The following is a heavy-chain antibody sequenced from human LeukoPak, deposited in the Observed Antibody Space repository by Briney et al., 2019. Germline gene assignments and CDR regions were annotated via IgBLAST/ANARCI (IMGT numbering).Heavy chain of an antibody. Sequence: PGGSLRLSCAASGFTFSSYAMHWVRQAPGKGLEWVAVISYDGSNKYYADSVKGRFTISRDNSKNTLYLQMNSLRAEDTAVYFCARGGSTPSSSHFHHWGQGTLVTVSS. V-gene: IGHV3-30*04. J-gene: IGHJ1*01. CDR2: ISYDGSNK. CDR1: GFTFSSYA. D-gene: IGHD6-6*01. CDR3: ARGGSTPSSSHFHH.